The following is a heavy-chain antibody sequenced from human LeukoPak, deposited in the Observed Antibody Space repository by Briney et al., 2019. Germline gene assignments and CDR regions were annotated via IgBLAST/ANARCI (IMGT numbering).Heavy chain of an antibody. V-gene: IGHV5-51*01. CDR2: IYPGDSDT. D-gene: IGHD2-2*01. CDR3: ARYQYENYYYYYGMDV. Sequence: GESLKISCKGSGYSFTSYWIGWVRQMPGKGLEWMGIIYPGDSDTRYSPSFQGQVTTSADKSISTAYLQWSSLKASDTAMYYCARYQYENYYYYYGMDVWGQGTTVTVSS. CDR1: GYSFTSYW. J-gene: IGHJ6*02.